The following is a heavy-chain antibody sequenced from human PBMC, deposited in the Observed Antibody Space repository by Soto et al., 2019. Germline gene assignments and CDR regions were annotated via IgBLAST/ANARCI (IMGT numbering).Heavy chain of an antibody. D-gene: IGHD2-2*01. V-gene: IGHV1-18*01. CDR2: ISTYNGNT. CDR3: ARDGCESVGCYHNYFDP. CDR1: GYTFDSYG. J-gene: IGHJ5*02. Sequence: QVQLVQSGAEVKKPGASVKVSCKASGYTFDSYGIIWVRQAPGQGLEWMGWISTYNGNTNYAEQFQGRVTLTTDTSTSTAYMELRNLRSDDTAVYYCARDGCESVGCYHNYFDPWGQGTLVTVSS.